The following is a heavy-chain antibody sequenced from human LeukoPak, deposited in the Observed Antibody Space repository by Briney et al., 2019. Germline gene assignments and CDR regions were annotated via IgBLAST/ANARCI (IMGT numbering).Heavy chain of an antibody. CDR1: GFPFNRFA. CDR2: ISGGGDA. CDR3: AKEGITGADS. J-gene: IGHJ4*02. V-gene: IGHV3-23*01. Sequence: GGSLRLSCTASGFPFNRFAMSWVRQAPGQGLAWVSAISGGGDAHYADSVKGRFTISRDNSKNTLFLHMNNLTADDTALYFCAKEGITGADSSGQGTLVSVSS.